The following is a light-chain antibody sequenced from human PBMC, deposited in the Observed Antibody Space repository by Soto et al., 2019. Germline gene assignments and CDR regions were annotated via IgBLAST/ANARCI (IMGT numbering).Light chain of an antibody. J-gene: IGLJ1*01. CDR2: EVT. CDR1: SSDVGAYNY. Sequence: QSALTQPPSASGSLGQSVTISCTGTSSDVGAYNYVSWYQQHPGKAPKLMIYEVTRRPSGVPDRFSGSKSGNTASLNVSGLQAKDEADYYCCSYADNTDYVFGTGTKVTVL. CDR3: CSYADNTDYV. V-gene: IGLV2-8*01.